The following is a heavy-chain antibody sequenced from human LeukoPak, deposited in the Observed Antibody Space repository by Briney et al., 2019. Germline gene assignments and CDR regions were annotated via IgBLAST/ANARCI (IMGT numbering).Heavy chain of an antibody. CDR1: GYTFTSYW. D-gene: IGHD6-13*01. V-gene: IGHV5-51*01. J-gene: IGHJ4*02. CDR2: IYPGDSDI. Sequence: GESLKISCKGSGYTFTSYWIGWVRQMPGKGLEWVGIIYPGDSDIRYSPSFQGQVTISADKSISTAYLQWSSLKASDTAMYYCARMGSSSWYTSYYFDYWGQGTLVTVSS. CDR3: ARMGSSSWYTSYYFDY.